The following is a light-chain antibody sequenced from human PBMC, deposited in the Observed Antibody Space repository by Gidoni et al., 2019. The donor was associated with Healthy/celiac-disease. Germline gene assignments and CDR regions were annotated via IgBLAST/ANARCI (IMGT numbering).Light chain of an antibody. Sequence: EIVLTQSPATLSLSPGERATLSCRASPSVSSYLAWYQQKPGQAPRLLIYDASNRATGIPARFSGSRSETDFTRTISSLEPEYFAVYYCQQRSNWPLAITFGQETRLEIK. V-gene: IGKV3-11*01. CDR1: PSVSSY. CDR2: DAS. CDR3: QQRSNWPLAIT. J-gene: IGKJ5*01.